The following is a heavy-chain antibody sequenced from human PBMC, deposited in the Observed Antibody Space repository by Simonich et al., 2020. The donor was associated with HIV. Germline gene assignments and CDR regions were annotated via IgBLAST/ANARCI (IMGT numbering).Heavy chain of an antibody. CDR2: ISYDGSNK. CDR1: GFTFSSYA. D-gene: IGHD3-16*01. V-gene: IGHV3-30*07. J-gene: IGHJ4*02. CDR3: ASGGSISSVWADDY. Sequence: QVQLVESGGGVVQPGRSLRLSCAASGFTFSSYAMHWVRQAPGKGLEWVAVISYDGSNKYYADSVKGRFTISRDNSETTLYLQMNSLRAEDTAVYYCASGGSISSVWADDYWGQGTLVTVSS.